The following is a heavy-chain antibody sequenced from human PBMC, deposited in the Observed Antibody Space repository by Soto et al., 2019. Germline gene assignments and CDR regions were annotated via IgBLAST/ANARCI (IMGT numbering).Heavy chain of an antibody. CDR2: ISWDGGST. CDR3: AKDTNGYSYGFIDY. Sequence: GSLRLSCAASGFTFDDYTMHWVRQAPGKGLEWVSLISWDGGSTYYADSVKGRFTISRDNSKNSLYLQMNSLRTEDTALYYCAKDTNGYSYGFIDYWGQGTLVTVSS. D-gene: IGHD5-18*01. V-gene: IGHV3-43*01. J-gene: IGHJ4*02. CDR1: GFTFDDYT.